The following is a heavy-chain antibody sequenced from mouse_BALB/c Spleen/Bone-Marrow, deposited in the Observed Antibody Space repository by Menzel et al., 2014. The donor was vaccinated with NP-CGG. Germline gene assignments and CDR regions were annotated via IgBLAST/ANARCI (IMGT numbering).Heavy chain of an antibody. V-gene: IGHV14-3*02. J-gene: IGHJ2*01. D-gene: IGHD1-1*02. CDR1: GFNIKDTY. CDR2: IDPANVNT. Sequence: EVQLQQSGAELVKPGASVKLSCTASGFNIKDTYMHRVKQRPEQGLEWIGRIDPANVNTKYDPKFQGKATITADTSSNTAYLQLSSLTSEDTAVYYCASYAYGYYFDYWGQGTTLTVSS. CDR3: ASYAYGYYFDY.